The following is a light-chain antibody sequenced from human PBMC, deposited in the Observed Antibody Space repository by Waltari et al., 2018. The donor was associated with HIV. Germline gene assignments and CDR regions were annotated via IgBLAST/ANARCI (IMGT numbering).Light chain of an antibody. CDR3: GTWDPRLSAGV. J-gene: IGLJ3*02. CDR2: DNK. Sequence: QSVLTQPPSVSAAPGQTVTISCSGSSSNIGNDYVSWYQHVPGAAPRLLIYDNKKRPSGIPERFSGSKSGASATLDITGLQTGDEADYYCGTWDPRLSAGVFGGGTKLTVL. V-gene: IGLV1-51*01. CDR1: SSNIGNDY.